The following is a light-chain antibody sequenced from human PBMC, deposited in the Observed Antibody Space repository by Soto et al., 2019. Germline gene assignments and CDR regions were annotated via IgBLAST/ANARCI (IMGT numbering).Light chain of an antibody. CDR2: DAS. CDR1: QSVSNF. V-gene: IGKV3-11*01. Sequence: EIVLTQSPATLSLSPGERATLSYRASQSVSNFFAWYQQKPGQAPRLLIYDASSRATGIPARFSGSGSGTEFTLTISSLEPEDFAVSYCQQRSNWPVTFGQGTRVEI. J-gene: IGKJ1*01. CDR3: QQRSNWPVT.